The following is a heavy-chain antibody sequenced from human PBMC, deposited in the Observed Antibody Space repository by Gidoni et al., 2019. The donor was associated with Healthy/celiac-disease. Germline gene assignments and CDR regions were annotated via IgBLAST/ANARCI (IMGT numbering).Heavy chain of an antibody. CDR2: IYYSGST. D-gene: IGHD5-12*01. J-gene: IGHJ6*02. Sequence: QLQLQESGPGLVKPSETLSLTCTVSGGSISSSSYYWGWIRQPPGKGLEWIGSIYYSGSTYYNPSLKSRVTISVDTSKNQFFLKLSSVTAADTAVYYCARTPSLGYSGYGNYYYYGMDVWGQGTTVTVSS. V-gene: IGHV4-39*01. CDR1: GGSISSSSYY. CDR3: ARTPSLGYSGYGNYYYYGMDV.